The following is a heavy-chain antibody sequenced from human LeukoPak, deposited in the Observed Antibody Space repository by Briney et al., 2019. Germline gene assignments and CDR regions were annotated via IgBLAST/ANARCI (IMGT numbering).Heavy chain of an antibody. CDR3: ARGKTVTTGLFDY. Sequence: ASVKVSCKASGGTFSSYAISWVRQAPGQGLEWMGGIIPIFGTANYAQKFQGRVTITTDESTSTAYMELSSLRSEDTAVYYCARGKTVTTGLFDYWAREPWSPSPQ. CDR2: IIPIFGTA. CDR1: GGTFSSYA. J-gene: IGHJ4*02. D-gene: IGHD4-11*01. V-gene: IGHV1-69*05.